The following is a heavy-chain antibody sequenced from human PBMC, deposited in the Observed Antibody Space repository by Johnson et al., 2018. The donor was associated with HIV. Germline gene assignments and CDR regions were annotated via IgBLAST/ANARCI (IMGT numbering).Heavy chain of an antibody. CDR2: ISFDGNDK. D-gene: IGHD6-19*01. V-gene: IGHV3-30*04. CDR3: ARAGAVGFDAFDI. CDR1: GFTFSIYA. J-gene: IGHJ3*02. Sequence: QVQLVESGGGVVQPGRSLRLSCAASGFTFSIYAMHWVRQAPGKGLEWVSLISFDGNDKYYADSVKGRFTISRDNSKNTLYVQMNSLRAEDTAVYYCARAGAVGFDAFDIWGQGTMVTVSS.